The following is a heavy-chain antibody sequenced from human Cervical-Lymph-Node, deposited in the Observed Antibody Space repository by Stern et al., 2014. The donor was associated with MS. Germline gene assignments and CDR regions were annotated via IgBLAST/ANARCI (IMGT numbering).Heavy chain of an antibody. CDR3: ATVGTSDY. Sequence: QVQLVQSGAGVKKPGASVKVSCKASGYSFTGYDMHWVRQAPGQGLEWMGRIKPNSGGTNYEQKFEGRVTMTRDTSINTAYMELSSLRSDDTAVYYCATVGTSDYWGQGTLVTVSS. CDR2: IKPNSGGT. V-gene: IGHV1-2*06. J-gene: IGHJ4*02. CDR1: GYSFTGYD.